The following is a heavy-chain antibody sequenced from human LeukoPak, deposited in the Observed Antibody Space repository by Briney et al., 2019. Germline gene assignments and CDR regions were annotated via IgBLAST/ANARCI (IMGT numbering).Heavy chain of an antibody. J-gene: IGHJ4*02. V-gene: IGHV3-30-3*01. CDR2: ISYDGSNK. Sequence: GGSLRLSCSASGFTFSSYAMHWVRQAPGKGLEWVAVISYDGSNKYYADSVKGRFTISRDNAKNSLYLQMNSLRAEDTALYYCAKDSLPQQWLVLYYFDYWGQGTLVTVSS. CDR1: GFTFSSYA. D-gene: IGHD6-19*01. CDR3: AKDSLPQQWLVLYYFDY.